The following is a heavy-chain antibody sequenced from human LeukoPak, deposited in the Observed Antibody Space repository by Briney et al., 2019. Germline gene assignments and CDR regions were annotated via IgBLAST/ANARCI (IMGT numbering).Heavy chain of an antibody. CDR3: ARAYLITIRGYFFYYMDV. CDR1: GGSISSGSYY. D-gene: IGHD3-10*01. J-gene: IGHJ6*03. CDR2: IYTSGRT. V-gene: IGHV4-61*02. Sequence: PSQTLSLTCTVSGGSISSGSYYWSWIRQPAGKGLEWIGRIYTSGRTNYNPSLKSRVTISVDTSKNQFSLKLSSVTAADTAVYYCARAYLITIRGYFFYYMDVWGKGTTVTVSS.